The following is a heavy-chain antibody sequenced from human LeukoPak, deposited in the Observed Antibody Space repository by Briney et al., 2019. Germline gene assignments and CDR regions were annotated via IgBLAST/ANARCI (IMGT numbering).Heavy chain of an antibody. V-gene: IGHV3-30*01. Sequence: GGSLRLSCAASGFTFSSYAMHWVRQAPGKGLEWVAVISYDGSNKYYADSVKGRFTISRDNSKNTLYLQTNSLRAEDTAVYYCARAGGLLWFGDSYYYMDVWGKGTTVNVSS. CDR1: GFTFSSYA. D-gene: IGHD3-10*01. CDR3: ARAGGLLWFGDSYYYMDV. CDR2: ISYDGSNK. J-gene: IGHJ6*03.